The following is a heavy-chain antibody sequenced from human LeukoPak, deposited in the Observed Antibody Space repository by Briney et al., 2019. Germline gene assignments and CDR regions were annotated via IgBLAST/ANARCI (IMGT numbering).Heavy chain of an antibody. CDR3: AKQPDRYQLLSLHFDY. Sequence: GGSLRLSCAASGFTFSSYAMSWVRQAPGKGLEWVSAISGSGGSTYYADSVKGWFTISRDNSKNTLYLQMNSLRAEDTAVYYCAKQPDRYQLLSLHFDYWGQGTLVTVSS. V-gene: IGHV3-23*01. CDR2: ISGSGGST. CDR1: GFTFSSYA. D-gene: IGHD2-2*01. J-gene: IGHJ4*02.